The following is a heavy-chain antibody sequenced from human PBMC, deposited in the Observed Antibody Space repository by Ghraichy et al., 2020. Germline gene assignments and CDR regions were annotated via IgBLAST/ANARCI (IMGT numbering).Heavy chain of an antibody. J-gene: IGHJ4*02. V-gene: IGHV7-4-1*02. Sequence: ASVKVSCKAAGYTFTRYAMNWVRQAPGQGLEWLGWLDTNTGNPTYDQGFTGRFVFSLDTSVSTAYLQISNLKAEDTAVYYCARDGIAMPASAAYDYWGQGTLVTVSS. CDR1: GYTFTRYA. CDR3: ARDGIAMPASAAYDY. CDR2: LDTNTGNP. D-gene: IGHD6-19*01.